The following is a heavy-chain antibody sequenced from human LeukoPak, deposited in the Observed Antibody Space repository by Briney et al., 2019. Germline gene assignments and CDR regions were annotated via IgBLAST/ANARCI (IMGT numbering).Heavy chain of an antibody. Sequence: GGSLRLSCAASGFTFSSYWMSWVRQAPGKGLEWVANIKQDGSEKYYVDSVKGRFTISRDNAKNSLYLQMNSLRAEDTAVYYCAGWWLEYYFDYWGQGTLVTVSS. CDR1: GFTFSSYW. CDR3: AGWWLEYYFDY. J-gene: IGHJ4*02. V-gene: IGHV3-7*03. CDR2: IKQDGSEK. D-gene: IGHD6-19*01.